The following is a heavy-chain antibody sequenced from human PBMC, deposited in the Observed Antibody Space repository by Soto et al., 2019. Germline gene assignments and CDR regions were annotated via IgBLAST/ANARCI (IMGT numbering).Heavy chain of an antibody. Sequence: GPTLVNPTQTLTLTCTFSGFSLSTSGVGVGWVRQPPGKALEWLALIYWDGDRRYSPSLKSRLTITKDTSNNQVALTMTNMDPLDTATYYCTHAWAHWGQGILVTVSS. D-gene: IGHD7-27*01. CDR1: GFSLSTSGVG. J-gene: IGHJ4*02. V-gene: IGHV2-5*02. CDR2: IYWDGDR. CDR3: THAWAH.